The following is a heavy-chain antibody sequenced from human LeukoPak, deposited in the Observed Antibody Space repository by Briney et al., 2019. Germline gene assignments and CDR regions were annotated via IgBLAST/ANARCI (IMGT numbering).Heavy chain of an antibody. D-gene: IGHD6-25*01. CDR2: MNPNSGNT. J-gene: IGHJ6*02. CDR3: ARQAGYSSVYGMDV. CDR1: GYTFTSYD. Sequence: ASVKVSCKASGYTFTSYDINWVRQATGQGLEWMGRMNPNSGNTGYAQKFQGRVTMTRNTSISTAYMELSSLRSEDTAVYYCARQAGYSSVYGMDVWGQGTTVTVSS. V-gene: IGHV1-8*01.